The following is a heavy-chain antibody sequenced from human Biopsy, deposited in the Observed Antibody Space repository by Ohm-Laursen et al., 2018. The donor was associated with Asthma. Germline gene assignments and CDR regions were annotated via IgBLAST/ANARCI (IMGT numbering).Heavy chain of an antibody. Sequence: GSSVTVSCTVSGDSFSNYAISWVRQAPGQGLEWMGGLIPVLGTPDHAQMFEGRVTITADESTSTAYMELSSLSSEDTAVYYCARGYSGSDRIVYYYSGLEVWGQGTTVTVSS. V-gene: IGHV1-69*01. CDR3: ARGYSGSDRIVYYYSGLEV. CDR1: GDSFSNYA. CDR2: LIPVLGTP. J-gene: IGHJ6*02. D-gene: IGHD5-12*01.